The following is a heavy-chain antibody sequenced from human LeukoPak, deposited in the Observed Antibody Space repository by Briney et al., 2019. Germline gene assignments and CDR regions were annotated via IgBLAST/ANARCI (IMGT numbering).Heavy chain of an antibody. CDR2: INPNNGGT. J-gene: IGHJ4*02. V-gene: IGHV1-2*02. D-gene: IGHD2-21*02. Sequence: ASVKVSCKASGYTFTSYYIHWVRQAPGQGLEWMGGINPNNGGTNYAQEFQCRVTMTRDTSINTAYMELSRLTYDDTAVYYCARTTVTVTATGEFDYWGQGILVTVSS. CDR1: GYTFTSYY. CDR3: ARTTVTVTATGEFDY.